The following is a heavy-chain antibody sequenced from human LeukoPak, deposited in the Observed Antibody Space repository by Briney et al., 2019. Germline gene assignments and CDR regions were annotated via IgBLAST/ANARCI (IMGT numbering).Heavy chain of an antibody. V-gene: IGHV4-4*07. CDR2: IYTSGST. D-gene: IGHD3-22*01. CDR1: GGSISSYY. CDR3: ARNYYDSNGYRYFDY. Sequence: PSETLSLTCTVSGGSISSYYWSWIRQPAGKGLEWIGRIYTSGSTNYNPSLKSRVTISVDKSKIQFSLKLSSVTAADTAVYYCARNYYDSNGYRYFDYWGQGTLVTVSS. J-gene: IGHJ4*02.